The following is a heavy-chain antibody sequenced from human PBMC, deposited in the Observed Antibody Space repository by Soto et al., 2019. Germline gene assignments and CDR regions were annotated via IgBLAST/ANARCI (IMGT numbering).Heavy chain of an antibody. V-gene: IGHV1-46*03. CDR1: GYTFTSYY. J-gene: IGHJ1*01. CDR2: INPSGGST. D-gene: IGHD6-13*01. CDR3: ARVWSIAAAVPRYFQL. Sequence: ASVKVSCKASGYTFTSYYMHWVRQAPGQGLEWMGIINPSGGSTSYAQKFQGRVTMTRDTSTSTVYMELSSLRSEDTAVYYCARVWSIAAAVPRYFQLWGQGTLVTVSS.